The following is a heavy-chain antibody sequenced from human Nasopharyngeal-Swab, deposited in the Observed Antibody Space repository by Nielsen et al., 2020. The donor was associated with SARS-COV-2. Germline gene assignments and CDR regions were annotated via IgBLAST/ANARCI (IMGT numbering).Heavy chain of an antibody. D-gene: IGHD6-13*01. CDR2: ISAYNGNT. CDR3: ARKGSSSWYSYNDY. J-gene: IGHJ4*02. V-gene: IGHV1-18*04. CDR1: GYTFTSYG. Sequence: ASVKVSCKASGYTFTSYGISWVRQAPGQGLEWMGWISAYNGNTNYAQKLQGRVTMTTNTSTSTAYMELRSLRSDDTAVYYCARKGSSSWYSYNDYWGQGTLVTVSS.